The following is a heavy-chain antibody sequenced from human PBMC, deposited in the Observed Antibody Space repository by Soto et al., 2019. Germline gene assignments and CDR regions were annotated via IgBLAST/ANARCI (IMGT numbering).Heavy chain of an antibody. CDR3: ARNKPGNYGMDV. CDR2: IFSGDST. D-gene: IGHD3-10*01. CDR1: GFIISGNN. Sequence: EVQLEDTGGGLIQPGGSLRLSCEASGFIISGNNMNWVRQAPGKGLEWVSIIFSGDSTSYAGSVKGRFTISRDNSKNTVFLQMNSLRAEDTAVYYCARNKPGNYGMDVWGRGTTVTVSS. J-gene: IGHJ6*02. V-gene: IGHV3-53*02.